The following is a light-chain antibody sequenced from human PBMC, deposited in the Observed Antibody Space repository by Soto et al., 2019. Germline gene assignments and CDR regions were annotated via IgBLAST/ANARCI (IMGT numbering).Light chain of an antibody. V-gene: IGLV2-8*01. CDR1: SSDVGGYNY. Sequence: QSALTQPPSASGSPGQSVTISCTGTSSDVGGYNYVSWYQQHPGKAPKLMIYEVSKRPSGVPDRFSGFKSGNTASLTVSGLQAEDEADYYCSSYAGSTYVFGTGTKVTVL. J-gene: IGLJ1*01. CDR3: SSYAGSTYV. CDR2: EVS.